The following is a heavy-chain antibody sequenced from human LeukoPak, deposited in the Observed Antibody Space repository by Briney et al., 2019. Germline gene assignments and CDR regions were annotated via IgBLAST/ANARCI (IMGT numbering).Heavy chain of an antibody. CDR1: DGSISSSNYY. CDR2: IYYSGTT. CDR3: AKWEYTNFFDP. V-gene: IGHV4-39*07. J-gene: IGHJ5*02. D-gene: IGHD2/OR15-2a*01. Sequence: SETLSLTCTVSDGSISSSNYYWGWIRQPPGKGLEWIGNIYYSGTTYYNPSLKTRVTISVDTSKNHFSLRLSSVTAADTAVYYCAKWEYTNFFDPWGQGTLVTVSS.